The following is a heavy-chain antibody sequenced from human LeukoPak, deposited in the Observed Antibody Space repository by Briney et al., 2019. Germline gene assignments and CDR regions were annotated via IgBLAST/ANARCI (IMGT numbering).Heavy chain of an antibody. Sequence: PSETLSLTCTVSGGSISSYYWSWIRQPPGKGLEWIGHTYNTGSTNYNPSLKSRVTITVDMSKNQISLKLSSVTAADTAVYYCARDVGKYSAYFSYWYFDLWGRGTLVTVSS. V-gene: IGHV4-59*01. CDR2: TYNTGST. J-gene: IGHJ2*01. CDR3: ARDVGKYSAYFSYWYFDL. CDR1: GGSISSYY. D-gene: IGHD5-12*01.